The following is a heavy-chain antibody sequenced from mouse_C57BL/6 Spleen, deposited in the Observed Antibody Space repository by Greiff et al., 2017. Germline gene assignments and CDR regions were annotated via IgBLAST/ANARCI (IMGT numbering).Heavy chain of an antibody. V-gene: IGHV1-82*01. CDR2: IYPGDGDT. CDR1: GYAFSSSW. J-gene: IGHJ2*01. Sequence: VKLQESGPELVKPGASVKISCKASGYAFSSSWMNWVKQRPGKGLEWIGRIYPGDGDTNYNGKFKGKATLTADKSSSTAYMQLSSLTSEDSAVYFCARRTTGDYWGQGTTLTVSS. D-gene: IGHD1-1*01. CDR3: ARRTTGDY.